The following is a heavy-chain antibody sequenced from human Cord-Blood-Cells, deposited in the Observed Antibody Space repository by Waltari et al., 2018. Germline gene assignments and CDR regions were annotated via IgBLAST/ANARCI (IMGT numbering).Heavy chain of an antibody. Sequence: QVQLQESGPGLVKPSETLSLTCAVSGYSISSGYYWGWIRQPPGKGLEWIGSIYHSGSTYYNPSLKSRVTISVDTSKSQFSLKLSSVTAADTAVYYCARDNYDSSGYYFQHWGQGTLVTVSS. J-gene: IGHJ1*01. V-gene: IGHV4-38-2*02. CDR2: IYHSGST. D-gene: IGHD3-22*01. CDR3: ARDNYDSSGYYFQH. CDR1: GYSISSGYY.